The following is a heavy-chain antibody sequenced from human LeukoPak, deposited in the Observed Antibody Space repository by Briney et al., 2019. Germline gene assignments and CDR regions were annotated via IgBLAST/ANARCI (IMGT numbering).Heavy chain of an antibody. D-gene: IGHD5-18*01. CDR2: TYYRSKWYN. Sequence: SQTLSLTCAISGDSVSSNSAAWNWIRQSPSRGLEWLGRTYYRSKWYNDYAVSVKSRITINPDTSKNQFSLKLSSVTAADTAVYYCARRIQLWGRRLSPFDYWGQGTLVTVSS. CDR1: GDSVSSNSAA. J-gene: IGHJ4*02. CDR3: ARRIQLWGRRLSPFDY. V-gene: IGHV6-1*01.